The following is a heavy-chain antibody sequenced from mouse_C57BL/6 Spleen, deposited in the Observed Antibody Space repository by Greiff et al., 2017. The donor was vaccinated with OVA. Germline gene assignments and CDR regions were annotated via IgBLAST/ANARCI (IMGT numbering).Heavy chain of an antibody. J-gene: IGHJ3*01. Sequence: EVKLVESGGGLVKPGGSLKLSCAASGFTFSDYGMHWVRQAPEKGLEWVAYISSGSSTIYYADTVKGRFTISRDNAKNTLFLQMTSLRSEDTAMYYCASDYYYGSSWFAYWGQGTLVTVSA. CDR3: ASDYYYGSSWFAY. CDR1: GFTFSDYG. CDR2: ISSGSSTI. D-gene: IGHD1-1*01. V-gene: IGHV5-17*01.